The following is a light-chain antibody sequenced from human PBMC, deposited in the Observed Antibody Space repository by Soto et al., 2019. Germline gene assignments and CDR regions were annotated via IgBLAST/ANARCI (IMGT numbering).Light chain of an antibody. J-gene: IGLJ1*01. Sequence: QSALTQPASVSGSPGQSITISCTGTSSDVGGNHVSWYQQHPGKAPGLIIYDVNNRLSGISNRFSGSKSDNTASLTISGLQADHEADYYCSSHTSSSRYVFGTGTQLTVL. CDR2: DVN. V-gene: IGLV2-14*01. CDR1: SSDVGGNH. CDR3: SSHTSSSRYV.